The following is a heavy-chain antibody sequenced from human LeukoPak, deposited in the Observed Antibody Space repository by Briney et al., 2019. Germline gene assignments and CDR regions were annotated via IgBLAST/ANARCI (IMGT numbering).Heavy chain of an antibody. V-gene: IGHV3-20*04. CDR3: ARYPTYYYDSSGYKEGSYFDY. CDR2: INWNGGST. Sequence: AGGSLRLSCAASGFTFDDYGMSWVRQAPGKGLEWVSGINWNGGSTGYADSVKGRFNISRDNAKNSLYLQMNSLRAEDTALYYCARYPTYYYDSSGYKEGSYFDYWGQGTLVTVSS. J-gene: IGHJ4*02. D-gene: IGHD3-22*01. CDR1: GFTFDDYG.